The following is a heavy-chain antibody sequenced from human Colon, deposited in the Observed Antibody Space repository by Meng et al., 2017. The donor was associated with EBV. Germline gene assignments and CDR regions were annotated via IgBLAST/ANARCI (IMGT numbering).Heavy chain of an antibody. CDR2: IYHGGNT. J-gene: IGHJ4*02. V-gene: IGHV4-4*02. Sequence: VQLQESGPGLVEPSGTLSLTCAVSGASISSNNWWSWVRQPPGKGLEWIGEIYHGGNTNYNPSLKSRVTISVDRSNDQFSLSLSSVTAADTAVYYCAIGNAYNAPSFDYWGQGTLVTVSS. CDR1: GASISSNNW. CDR3: AIGNAYNAPSFDY. D-gene: IGHD5-24*01.